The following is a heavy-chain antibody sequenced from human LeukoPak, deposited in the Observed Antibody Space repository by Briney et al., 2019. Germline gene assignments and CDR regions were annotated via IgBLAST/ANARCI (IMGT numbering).Heavy chain of an antibody. V-gene: IGHV3-23*01. CDR2: ISGSGGST. CDR1: GFTFSSYA. Sequence: GGSLRLSCAASGFTFSSYAMSWVRQAPGKGLEWVSAISGSGGSTYYADSMKGRFTISRDNSKNTLYLQMNSLRAEDTAVYYCAKPREQQLVYFDYWGQGTLVTVSS. J-gene: IGHJ4*02. CDR3: AKPREQQLVYFDY. D-gene: IGHD6-13*01.